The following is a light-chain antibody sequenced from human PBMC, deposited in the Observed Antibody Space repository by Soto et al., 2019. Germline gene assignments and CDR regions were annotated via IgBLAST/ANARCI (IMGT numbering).Light chain of an antibody. CDR1: QGISSY. Sequence: DIQLTQSPPFLSASVGDRVTITCRASQGISSYLAWYQQKSGKAPKLLIYAASTLQSGVPSRFSGSGSGTEFTLTISSLQPEEFATYYCQQLNSYPHTFGQGTKLEIK. CDR2: AAS. CDR3: QQLNSYPHT. V-gene: IGKV1-9*01. J-gene: IGKJ2*01.